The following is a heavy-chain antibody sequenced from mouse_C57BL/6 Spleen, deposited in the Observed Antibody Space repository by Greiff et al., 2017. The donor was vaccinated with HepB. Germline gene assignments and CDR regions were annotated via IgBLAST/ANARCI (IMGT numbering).Heavy chain of an antibody. CDR3: ARFYSCYYAMDY. V-gene: IGHV1-50*01. J-gene: IGHJ4*01. Sequence: QVQLQQPGAELVKPGASVKLSCKASGYTFTSYWMQWVKQRPGQGLEWIGEIDPSDSYTNYNQKFKGKATLTVDTSSSTAYMQLSSLTSEDSAVYYCARFYSCYYAMDYWGQGTSVTVSS. CDR1: GYTFTSYW. CDR2: IDPSDSYT. D-gene: IGHD2-1*01.